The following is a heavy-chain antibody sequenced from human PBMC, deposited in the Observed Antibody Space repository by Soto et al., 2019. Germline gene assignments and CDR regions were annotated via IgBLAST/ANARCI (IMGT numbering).Heavy chain of an antibody. CDR3: ARGQEGVVATH. CDR1: GGSFTAYY. V-gene: IGHV4-34*01. Sequence: QVQLQQWGAGLLKPSETLSLTCAVNGGSFTAYYWSWVRQPPGKGLEWIGEIKDGGSTNYSPSLRSRVTISADTSKRQLYLKVTSVTAADTAVYYCARGQEGVVATHWDQGSLVTVSS. D-gene: IGHD2-15*01. J-gene: IGHJ4*02. CDR2: IKDGGST.